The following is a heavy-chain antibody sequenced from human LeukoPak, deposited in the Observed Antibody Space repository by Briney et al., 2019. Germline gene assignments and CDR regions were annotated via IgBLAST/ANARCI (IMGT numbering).Heavy chain of an antibody. D-gene: IGHD2-15*01. CDR2: AYYSGHT. J-gene: IGHJ4*02. CDR1: GGSISDNY. V-gene: IGHV4-59*08. Sequence: SETLSLICTVSGGSISDNYWSWIRQPPGKGLEWIGYAYYSGHTNYNSSLKSRVTMSLDTSKSRFSLRLSSVTAADTAVYFCARHPFATPFDYWGPGTLVTVSS. CDR3: ARHPFATPFDY.